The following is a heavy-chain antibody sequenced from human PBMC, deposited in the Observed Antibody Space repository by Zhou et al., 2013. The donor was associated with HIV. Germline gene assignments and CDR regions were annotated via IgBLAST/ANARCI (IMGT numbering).Heavy chain of an antibody. J-gene: IGHJ6*04. CDR2: IIPFVGTV. Sequence: QVQLEQSGAEVKKPGSSVRVSCKASGGTFTSHGFNWVRQAPGQGLQWMGKIIPFVGTVIYAEKFKGRVTITADEFTTTAYMELNSLRSDDTAVYFCARDGGYCSGDICYSQIMDVWGKGTAVSVSS. D-gene: IGHD2-8*02. CDR1: GGTFTSHG. CDR3: ARDGGYCSGDICYSQIMDV. V-gene: IGHV1-69*11.